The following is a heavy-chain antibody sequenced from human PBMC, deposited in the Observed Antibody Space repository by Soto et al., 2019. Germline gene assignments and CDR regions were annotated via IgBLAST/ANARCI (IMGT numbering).Heavy chain of an antibody. CDR3: AKFYDSSGYYYPYYFDY. CDR1: GFTFSSYA. J-gene: IGHJ4*02. Sequence: GSLRLSCAASGFTFSSYAMSWVRQAPGKGLEWVSAISGSGGSTYYADSVKGRFTISRDNSKNTLYLQMNSLRAEDTAVYYCAKFYDSSGYYYPYYFDYWGQGTLVTVSS. CDR2: ISGSGGST. D-gene: IGHD3-22*01. V-gene: IGHV3-23*01.